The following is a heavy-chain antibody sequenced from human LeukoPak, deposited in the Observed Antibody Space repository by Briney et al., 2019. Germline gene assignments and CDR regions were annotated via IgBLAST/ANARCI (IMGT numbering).Heavy chain of an antibody. V-gene: IGHV3-33*01. CDR1: GFTFSSYG. Sequence: GGSLRLSCAASGFTFSSYGMHWVRQAPGKGLEWVAVIWYDGSNKYYADSVKGRFTISRDNSKNTLYLQMNSLRAEDTAVYYCARLGIAQYYFDYWGQGTLVTVPS. D-gene: IGHD6-13*01. J-gene: IGHJ4*02. CDR2: IWYDGSNK. CDR3: ARLGIAQYYFDY.